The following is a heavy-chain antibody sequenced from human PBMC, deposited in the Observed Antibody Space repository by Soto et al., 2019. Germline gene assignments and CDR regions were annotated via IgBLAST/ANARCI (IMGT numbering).Heavy chain of an antibody. J-gene: IGHJ5*02. CDR2: IHYSGNT. D-gene: IGHD3-22*01. CDR1: GGSISSSGYY. V-gene: IGHV4-31*03. CDR3: ARDVSYDGSGWANWFDP. Sequence: QVQLQESGPGLVKPSQTLSLTCTVSGGSISSSGYYWSWLRQNPGKGLEWIGYIHYSGNTYYMPSLKGRVTISLDTSKNQFSLKLSSVTAADTAVYYCARDVSYDGSGWANWFDPWGQGTLVTVSS.